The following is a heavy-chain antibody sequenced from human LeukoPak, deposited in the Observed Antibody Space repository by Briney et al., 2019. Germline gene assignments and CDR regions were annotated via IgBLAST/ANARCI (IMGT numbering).Heavy chain of an antibody. CDR2: IYYGGST. V-gene: IGHV4-59*01. D-gene: IGHD3-10*01. CDR1: GGSISSYY. CDR3: AREERLLWFGELYGVWFDP. Sequence: SETLPLTCTVSGGSISSYYWSWIRQPPGKGLEWIGYIYYGGSTNYNPSLKSRVTISVDTSKNQFSLKLSSVTAADTAVYYCAREERLLWFGELYGVWFDPWGQGTLVTVSS. J-gene: IGHJ5*02.